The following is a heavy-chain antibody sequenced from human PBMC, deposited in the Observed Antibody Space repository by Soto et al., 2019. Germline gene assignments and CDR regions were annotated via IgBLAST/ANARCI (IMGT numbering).Heavy chain of an antibody. J-gene: IGHJ6*03. Sequence: QVQLVESGGGVVQPGRSRRLSCAASGFTFSSYGMHWVRQAPGKGLEWVALISYDGSNKYYADSVKGRFTISRDDSKNTLYLQMNSLRAEDTAVYYCAKDVVPAAYYYYYMDVWGKGTTVTVSS. CDR2: ISYDGSNK. CDR3: AKDVVPAAYYYYYMDV. D-gene: IGHD2-2*01. CDR1: GFTFSSYG. V-gene: IGHV3-30*18.